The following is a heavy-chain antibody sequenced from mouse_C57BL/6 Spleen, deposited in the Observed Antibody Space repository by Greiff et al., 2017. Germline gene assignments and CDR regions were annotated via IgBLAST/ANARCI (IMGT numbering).Heavy chain of an antibody. CDR3: ARYEGLIIWLRRFDY. V-gene: IGHV1-66*01. D-gene: IGHD2-2*01. J-gene: IGHJ2*01. Sequence: QVQLKESGPELVKPGASVKISCKASGYSFTSYYIHWVKQRPGQGLEWIGWIYPGSGNTKYNEKFKGKATLTADTSSSTAYMQLSSLTSEDSAVYYCARYEGLIIWLRRFDYWGQGTTLTVSS. CDR2: IYPGSGNT. CDR1: GYSFTSYY.